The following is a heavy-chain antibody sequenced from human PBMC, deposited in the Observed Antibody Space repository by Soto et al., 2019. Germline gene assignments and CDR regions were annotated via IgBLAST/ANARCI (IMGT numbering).Heavy chain of an antibody. D-gene: IGHD3-16*01. CDR3: ARDSSNPSIMITFGGVPDPGFCDY. CDR2: ISYDGSNK. CDR1: GFAFSSYA. V-gene: IGHV3-30-3*01. Sequence: GGSLRLSCAASGFAFSSYAMHWVRQAPGKGLEWVAVISYDGSNKYYADSVKGRFTISRDNSKNTLYVQMNSLRAEDTAVYYCARDSSNPSIMITFGGVPDPGFCDYWGQGTLVTVSS. J-gene: IGHJ4*02.